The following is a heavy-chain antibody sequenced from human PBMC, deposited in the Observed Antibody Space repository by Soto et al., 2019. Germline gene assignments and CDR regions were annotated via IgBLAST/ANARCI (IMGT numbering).Heavy chain of an antibody. Sequence: SETLSLTCTVSGDSISDYYWSWIRQPPEKGLEWIGFAYYTGSPSYNPSLKSRVTISIDASKKQFSLNLNSVTAADTAVYYCARRKDSRGGWVYFDYWGQGILVTVSS. CDR3: ARRKDSRGGWVYFDY. V-gene: IGHV4-59*08. CDR1: GDSISDYY. J-gene: IGHJ4*02. CDR2: AYYTGSP. D-gene: IGHD6-19*01.